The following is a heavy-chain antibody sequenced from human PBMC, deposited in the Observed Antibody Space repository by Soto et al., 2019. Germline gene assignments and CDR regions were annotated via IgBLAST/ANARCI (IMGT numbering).Heavy chain of an antibody. Sequence: PSETLSLTCAVSGDSISSYYCMWIRQPPGKGLEWIGHVYSSGSTNYNPSLESRVTISVDTSKNQFSLKLTSLTAADTAVYYCARRVQANSAVVQGNWLDPWGQGTLVTVSS. D-gene: IGHD5-18*01. CDR1: GDSISSYY. CDR3: ARRVQANSAVVQGNWLDP. J-gene: IGHJ5*02. V-gene: IGHV4-59*08. CDR2: VYSSGST.